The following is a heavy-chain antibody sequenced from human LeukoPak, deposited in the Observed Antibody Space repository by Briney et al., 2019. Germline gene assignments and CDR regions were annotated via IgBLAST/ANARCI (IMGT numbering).Heavy chain of an antibody. CDR1: GYTFTGYY. Sequence: ASAKVSCKASGYTFTGYYMHWVRQAPGQGLEWMGWINPNSGGTNYAQKFQGRVTMTRDTSISTAYMELSRLRSDDTAVYYCARGSLVRYNWNYAAIDYWGQGTLVTVSS. CDR2: INPNSGGT. V-gene: IGHV1-2*02. J-gene: IGHJ4*02. CDR3: ARGSLVRYNWNYAAIDY. D-gene: IGHD1-7*01.